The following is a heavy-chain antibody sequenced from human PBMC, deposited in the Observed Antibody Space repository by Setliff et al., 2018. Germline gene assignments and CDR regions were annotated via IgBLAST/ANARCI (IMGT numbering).Heavy chain of an antibody. Sequence: SETLSLTCSVSDGSMTSGSYYWGWIRQPPGKGLEWIGSVYYSGTAYYNPSLKSRLYMSVDTSKNQFTLKLKSVTAADTAVYYCAKGGTYRYFDFWGQGALVTVSS. CDR3: AKGGTYRYFDF. D-gene: IGHD1-1*01. CDR1: DGSMTSGSYY. J-gene: IGHJ4*02. V-gene: IGHV4-39*06. CDR2: VYYSGTA.